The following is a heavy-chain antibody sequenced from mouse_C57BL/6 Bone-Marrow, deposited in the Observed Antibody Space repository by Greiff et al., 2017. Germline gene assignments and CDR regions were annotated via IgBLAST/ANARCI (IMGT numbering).Heavy chain of an antibody. V-gene: IGHV5-15*01. J-gene: IGHJ4*01. D-gene: IGHD4-1*01. Sequence: EVHLVESGGGLVQPGGSLKLSCAASGFTFSDYGMAWVRQAPRKGPEWVAFISNLAYSIYYADTVTGRFTISRENAKNTLYLEMSSLRSEDTAMYYCARAPGYYYAMDYGGQGTSVTVSS. CDR1: GFTFSDYG. CDR3: ARAPGYYYAMDY. CDR2: ISNLAYSI.